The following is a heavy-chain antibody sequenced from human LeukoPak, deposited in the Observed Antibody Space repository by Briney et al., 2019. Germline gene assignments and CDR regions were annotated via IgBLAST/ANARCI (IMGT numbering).Heavy chain of an antibody. Sequence: PSETLSLTCTVSGGSISSYYWSWIRQPAGKGLEWIGRIYTSGSTNYNPSLKSRVTISVDKSKNQFSLKLSSVTAADTAVYYCARVIAARLQYYYYYHMDVWGKGTTVTVSS. D-gene: IGHD6-6*01. CDR1: GGSISSYY. CDR3: ARVIAARLQYYYYYHMDV. V-gene: IGHV4-4*07. CDR2: IYTSGST. J-gene: IGHJ6*03.